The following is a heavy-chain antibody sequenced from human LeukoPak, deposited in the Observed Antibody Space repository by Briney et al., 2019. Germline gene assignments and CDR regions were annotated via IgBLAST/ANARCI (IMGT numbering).Heavy chain of an antibody. CDR3: AQWLVRGRFDP. CDR2: IYNSGST. J-gene: IGHJ5*02. Sequence: PSETLSLTCIVSGGSISSDHWSWIRQPAGKGLEWIGHIYNSGSTTYNPSLKSRVTMSVDTSKSQFSLKLSSVTAADTAVYYCAQWLVRGRFDPWGQGTLVTVSS. CDR1: GGSISSDH. D-gene: IGHD6-19*01. V-gene: IGHV4-4*07.